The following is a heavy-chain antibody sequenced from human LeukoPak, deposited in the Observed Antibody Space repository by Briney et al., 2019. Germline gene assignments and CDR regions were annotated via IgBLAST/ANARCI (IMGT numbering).Heavy chain of an antibody. Sequence: SETLSLTCAVYGGSFSGYYWSWIRQPPGKGLEWIGEINHSGNTNYNPSLKSRVTISVDTSKNQFSLKLSSVTAADTAVYYRARGGYYSDFDYWGQGTLVTVSS. CDR2: INHSGNT. CDR3: ARGGYYSDFDY. CDR1: GGSFSGYY. J-gene: IGHJ4*02. D-gene: IGHD3-22*01. V-gene: IGHV4-34*01.